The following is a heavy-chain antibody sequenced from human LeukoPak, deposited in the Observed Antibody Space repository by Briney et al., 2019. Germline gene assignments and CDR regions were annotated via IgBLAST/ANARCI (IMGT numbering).Heavy chain of an antibody. V-gene: IGHV1-8*01. D-gene: IGHD3-10*01. CDR2: MNPNSGNT. J-gene: IGHJ6*02. CDR3: AREGPVVLLGGMDV. CDR1: GYTFTSYD. Sequence: ASVKVSCKASGYTFTSYDINWVRQATGQGLEWMGWMNPNSGNTGYAQKFQGRVTMTSNTSISTAYMELSSLRSEDTAVYYCAREGPVVLLGGMDVWGQGTTVTVSS.